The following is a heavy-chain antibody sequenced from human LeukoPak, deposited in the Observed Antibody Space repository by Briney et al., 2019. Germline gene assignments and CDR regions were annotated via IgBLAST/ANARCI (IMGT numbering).Heavy chain of an antibody. V-gene: IGHV4-39*07. D-gene: IGHD5-18*01. CDR3: ARVEYTAMVSTYFDY. Sequence: SETLSLTCTVPGGSISSSSYYWGWIRQPPGKGLEWIGSIYYSGSTYYNPSLKSRVTISLDTSKNQFSLKLRSVAAADTAVYYCARVEYTAMVSTYFDYWGQGTLVTVSS. J-gene: IGHJ4*02. CDR1: GGSISSSSYY. CDR2: IYYSGST.